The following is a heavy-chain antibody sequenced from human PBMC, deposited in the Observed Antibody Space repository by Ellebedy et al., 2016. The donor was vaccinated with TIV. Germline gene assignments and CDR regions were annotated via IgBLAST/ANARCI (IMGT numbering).Heavy chain of an antibody. CDR3: ARDKITISLDY. CDR1: GYTFTSYY. D-gene: IGHD3-3*01. V-gene: IGHV1-46*01. Sequence: AASVKVSCKASGYTFTSYYMHWVRQAPGQGLEWMGIINPSGGSTTYAQKFQGRVTITGDTSTSTVYMELSSLRSEDTAVYYCARDKITISLDYWGQGTLVTVSS. J-gene: IGHJ4*02. CDR2: INPSGGST.